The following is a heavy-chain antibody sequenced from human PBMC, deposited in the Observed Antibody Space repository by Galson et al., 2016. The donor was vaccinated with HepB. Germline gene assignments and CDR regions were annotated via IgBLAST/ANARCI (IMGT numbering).Heavy chain of an antibody. CDR3: VRGYNGLDV. D-gene: IGHD2-2*02. V-gene: IGHV3-72*01. J-gene: IGHJ6*02. CDR1: GFTFSDFY. CDR2: IRNKVNSYTT. Sequence: SLRLSCAASGFTFSDFYMDWVRQAPVKGLEWVGRIRNKVNSYTTEYAAPVKGRFSISRDESKSSLYLQMNSLTTEDTAVYYCVRGYNGLDVWGQGTTVTVSS.